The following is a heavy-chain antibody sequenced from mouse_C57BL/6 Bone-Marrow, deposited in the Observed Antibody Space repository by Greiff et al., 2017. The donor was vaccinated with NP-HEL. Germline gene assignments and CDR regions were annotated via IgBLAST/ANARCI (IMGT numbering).Heavy chain of an antibody. CDR3: ARGARGAALITTGFAY. CDR1: GYTFTSYW. CDR2: LDPSDSYT. V-gene: IGHV1-69*01. Sequence: QVQLQQPGAELVMPGASVKLSCKASGYTFTSYWMHWVKQRPGQGLEWIGELDPSDSYTNYNQKFKGKSTLTVDKSSSTAYMQLSSLTSEDSAVYYCARGARGAALITTGFAYWGQGTLVTVSA. D-gene: IGHD1-1*01. J-gene: IGHJ3*01.